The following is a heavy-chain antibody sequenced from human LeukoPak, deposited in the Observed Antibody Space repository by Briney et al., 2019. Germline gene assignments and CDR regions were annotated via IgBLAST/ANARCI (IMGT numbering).Heavy chain of an antibody. Sequence: GGSLRLSCAASGFTFSSYSMNWVRQAPGKGLEWVSYISSSSSTIYYADSVKGRFTISRDNAKNSLYLQMNSLRAEDTAVYYCARESGSAYGSGSYYYFDYWGQGTLVTVSS. V-gene: IGHV3-48*04. J-gene: IGHJ4*02. CDR1: GFTFSSYS. D-gene: IGHD3-10*01. CDR3: ARESGSAYGSGSYYYFDY. CDR2: ISSSSSTI.